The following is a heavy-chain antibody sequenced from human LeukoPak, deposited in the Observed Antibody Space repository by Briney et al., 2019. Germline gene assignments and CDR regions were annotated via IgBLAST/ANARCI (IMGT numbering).Heavy chain of an antibody. CDR1: GYTFTSYG. CDR2: ISGYNGNT. D-gene: IGHD2-15*01. J-gene: IGHJ3*02. CDR3: ARDREEHSHIDVFDM. Sequence: ASVKVSCKASGYTFTSYGISWVRQAPGQGPEWMGWISGYNGNTYYAQNLQGRVTMTTDTSTSTAHLELMSLRSDDTAVYYCARDREEHSHIDVFDMWGQGTMVTVSP. V-gene: IGHV1-18*01.